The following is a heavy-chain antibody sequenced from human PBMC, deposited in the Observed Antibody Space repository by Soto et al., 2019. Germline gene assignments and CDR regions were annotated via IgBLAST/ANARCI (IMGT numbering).Heavy chain of an antibody. D-gene: IGHD2-2*01. Sequence: QVRLVQSGAEVKKPGASVKVSCKASGYTFASFGVSWVRQAPGQGLEWMGWINGYKGDTHYAQKLQDRVTLTTDKSTGTGYMELRSWRSDDADLYYRARTMPSVGLDSWGQGTLVTVSS. CDR3: ARTMPSVGLDS. CDR2: INGYKGDT. J-gene: IGHJ4*02. CDR1: GYTFASFG. V-gene: IGHV1-18*04.